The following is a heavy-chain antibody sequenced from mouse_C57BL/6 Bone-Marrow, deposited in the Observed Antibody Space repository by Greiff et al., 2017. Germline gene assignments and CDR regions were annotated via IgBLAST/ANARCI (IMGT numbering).Heavy chain of an antibody. CDR3: ARGGIYYGNYWYVDV. Sequence: QVQLQQPGAELVRPGTSVKLSCKASGYTFTSYWMHWVKQRPGQGLEWIGVIDPSDSYTNYNQKFKGKATLTVDTSSSTAYMQLSSLTSEDSAVYYCARGGIYYGNYWYVDVWGTGTTVTVSS. J-gene: IGHJ1*03. CDR2: IDPSDSYT. V-gene: IGHV1-59*01. CDR1: GYTFTSYW. D-gene: IGHD2-1*01.